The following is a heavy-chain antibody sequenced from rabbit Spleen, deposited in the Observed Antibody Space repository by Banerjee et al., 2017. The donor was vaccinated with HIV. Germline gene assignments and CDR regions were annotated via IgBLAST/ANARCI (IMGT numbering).Heavy chain of an antibody. V-gene: IGHV1S45*01. Sequence: EQLEESGGGLVKPEGSLTLTCKASGVSFSDKDVMCWVRQAPGKGLEWIACIDSGSSGDTGYATWAKSRFTISKTSSTTVTLQMTSLTAADTATYFCARETSSGWGVVSYYFNLWGPGTLVTVS. CDR3: ARETSSGWGVVSYYFNL. CDR1: GVSFSDKDV. CDR2: IDSGSSGDT. D-gene: IGHD4-1*01. J-gene: IGHJ4*01.